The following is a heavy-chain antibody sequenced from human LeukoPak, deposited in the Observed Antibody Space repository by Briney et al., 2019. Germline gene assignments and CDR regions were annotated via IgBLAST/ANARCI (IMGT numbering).Heavy chain of an antibody. CDR1: GASLSSYY. Sequence: SETLSLTCTVSGASLSSYYWSWIRQPPGKGLEWIGYIYYSGSTNYNPSLKSRVTISVDTSKNQFSLKLSSVTAADTAVYYCARENTGEADFDYWGQGTLVTVSS. V-gene: IGHV4-59*01. J-gene: IGHJ4*02. CDR2: IYYSGST. CDR3: ARENTGEADFDY. D-gene: IGHD3-10*01.